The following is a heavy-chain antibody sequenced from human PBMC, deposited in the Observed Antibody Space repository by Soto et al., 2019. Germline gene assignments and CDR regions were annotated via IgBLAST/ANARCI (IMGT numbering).Heavy chain of an antibody. CDR2: ISSSSSYI. J-gene: IGHJ3*02. D-gene: IGHD3-22*01. V-gene: IGHV3-21*01. CDR1: GFTFSSYS. Sequence: GGSLRLSCAASGFTFSSYSMNWVRQAPGKGLEWVSSISSSSSYIYYADSVKGRFTISRDNAKNSLYLQMNSLRAEDTAVYYCARGVKYYYDSSGYEQAFDIWGQGTMVTVSS. CDR3: ARGVKYYYDSSGYEQAFDI.